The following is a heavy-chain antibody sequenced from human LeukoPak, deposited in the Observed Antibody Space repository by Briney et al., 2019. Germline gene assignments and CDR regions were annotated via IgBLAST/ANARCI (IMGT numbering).Heavy chain of an antibody. CDR1: GGSISSYY. D-gene: IGHD5-24*01. V-gene: IGHV4-59*01. CDR3: ARGGGGYPFDY. Sequence: PSETLSLTCTVSGGSISSYYWSWIRQPPGKGLEWIGYIYYSGSTNYNPSLKSRVTISVDTSKNQVSLKLSSVTAADTAVYYCARGGGGYPFDYWGQGTQVTVSS. CDR2: IYYSGST. J-gene: IGHJ4*02.